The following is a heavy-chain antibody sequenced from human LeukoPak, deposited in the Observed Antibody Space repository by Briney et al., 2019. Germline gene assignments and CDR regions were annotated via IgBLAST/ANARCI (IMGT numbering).Heavy chain of an antibody. V-gene: IGHV3-30*18. J-gene: IGHJ4*02. D-gene: IGHD6-19*01. CDR3: AKDLSSGWYGY. CDR2: ISYDGSNK. Sequence: GGSLRLSCAASGFTFSSYGMHWVRQAPGKGLEWVAVISYDGSNKYYADSVKGRFTISRDNSKNTLYLQMNSLRAEDTAVYYCAKDLSSGWYGYWGQGTLVTVSP. CDR1: GFTFSSYG.